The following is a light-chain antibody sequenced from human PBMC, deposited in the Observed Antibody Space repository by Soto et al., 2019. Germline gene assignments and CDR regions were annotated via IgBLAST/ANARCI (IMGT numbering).Light chain of an antibody. CDR3: QVWDGSRDQVV. J-gene: IGLJ2*01. CDR2: DDK. Sequence: SSELTQPPSVSGAPGQTARLSCGGINIASKSVHWYQQKPGQAPVLVVDDDKFRPSGIPERFSGSKSANMAILLIRRVEAGDEADYYCQVWDGSRDQVVFGGGTKLTVL. CDR1: NIASKS. V-gene: IGLV3-21*02.